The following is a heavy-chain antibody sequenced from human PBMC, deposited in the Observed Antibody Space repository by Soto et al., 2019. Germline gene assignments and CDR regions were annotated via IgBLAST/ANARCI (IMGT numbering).Heavy chain of an antibody. Sequence: TLSLTCTVSGGSTGSGGHYWSWIRQHPRKGLEFIENIDYSGSTYYNTSLKSRVTISVDTTENQFSLKLTSVTAADTAVYYCARDRRGSAGYHWFDLWGQGTLVTGSS. CDR3: ARDRRGSAGYHWFDL. D-gene: IGHD2-15*01. V-gene: IGHV4-31*03. CDR2: IDYSGST. J-gene: IGHJ5*02. CDR1: GGSTGSGGHY.